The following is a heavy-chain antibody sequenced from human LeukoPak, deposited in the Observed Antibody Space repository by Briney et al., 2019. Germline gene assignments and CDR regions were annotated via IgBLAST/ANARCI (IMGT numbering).Heavy chain of an antibody. D-gene: IGHD2-15*01. CDR1: GYSFTSYW. Sequence: GESLKISCKGSGYSFTSYWIGWVRQMPGKGLEWMGITYPGDSDTRYSPSFQGQVTISADKSISTAYLQWSSLKASDTAMYYCARPTGLYCSGGSCYPWSWFDPWGQGTLVTVSS. CDR3: ARPTGLYCSGGSCYPWSWFDP. V-gene: IGHV5-51*01. J-gene: IGHJ5*02. CDR2: TYPGDSDT.